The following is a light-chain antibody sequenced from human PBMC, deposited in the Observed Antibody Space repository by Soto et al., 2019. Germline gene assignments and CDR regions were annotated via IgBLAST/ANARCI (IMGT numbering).Light chain of an antibody. CDR3: LKDESYPCT. CDR2: GAS. V-gene: IGKV1-16*02. J-gene: IGKJ2*02. CDR1: QRIHNY. Sequence: DIQMTQAPSSLSASVGDRVTIFCRPSQRIHNYLAWFQQKPGKAPKCLIYGASSLQSGVPTKFSGRGFRTDFTLTINSLQAEDFADYYCLKDESYPCTFGKGTKVDIK.